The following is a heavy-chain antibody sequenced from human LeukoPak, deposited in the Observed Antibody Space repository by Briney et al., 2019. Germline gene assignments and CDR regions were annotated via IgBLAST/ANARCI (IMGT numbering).Heavy chain of an antibody. V-gene: IGHV4-59*01. J-gene: IGHJ4*02. CDR2: IYYSGST. CDR3: ARVRQDYDFWSGYTYFDY. CDR1: GGSISSYY. Sequence: SETLSLTCTVSGGSISSYYWSWIRQPPGKGLEWIGYIYYSGSTNYNPSLRSRVTISVDTSKNQFSLKLSSVTAADTAVYYCARVRQDYDFWSGYTYFDYWGQGTLVTVSS. D-gene: IGHD3-3*01.